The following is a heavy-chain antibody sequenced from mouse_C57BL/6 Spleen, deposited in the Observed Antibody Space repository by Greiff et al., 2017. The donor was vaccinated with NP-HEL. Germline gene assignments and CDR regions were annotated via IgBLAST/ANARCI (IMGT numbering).Heavy chain of an antibody. Sequence: VKVVESGAELVKPGASVKLSCKASGYTFTEYTIHWVKQRSGQGLEWIGWFYPGSGSIKYNEKFKDKATLTADKSSSTVYMELSRLTSEDSAVYFCARHEEALGGFAYWGQGTLVTVSA. CDR3: ARHEEALGGFAY. CDR2: FYPGSGSI. CDR1: GYTFTEYT. D-gene: IGHD4-1*01. V-gene: IGHV1-62-2*01. J-gene: IGHJ3*01.